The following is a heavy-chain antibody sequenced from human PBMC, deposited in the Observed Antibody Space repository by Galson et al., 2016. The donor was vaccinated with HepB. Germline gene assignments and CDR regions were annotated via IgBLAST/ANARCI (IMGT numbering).Heavy chain of an antibody. CDR1: GYTFTKYF. V-gene: IGHV1-46*01. Sequence: SVKVSCKASGYTFTKYFMHWVRQAPGQGPEWMGMINPSGGSKSYAQKFQGRVTMTRDTSTSTFYMELSSLRSEDAAVYYCARSSGVFTDIFLAFWGQGTLVTVSS. CDR3: ARSSGVFTDIFLAF. CDR2: INPSGGSK. J-gene: IGHJ4*02. D-gene: IGHD3-9*01.